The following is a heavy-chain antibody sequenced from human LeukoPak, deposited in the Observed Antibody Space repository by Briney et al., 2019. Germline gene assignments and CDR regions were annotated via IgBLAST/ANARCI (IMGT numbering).Heavy chain of an antibody. Sequence: GESLKISCKGSGYSFTSYWIGWVRQMPGKGLEWMGIIYPGDSDTRYSPSFQGQVTISADKSISTAYLQWNSLKASDTAMYYCARYDYYGSGSYYYMDVWGKGTTVTVSS. CDR2: IYPGDSDT. D-gene: IGHD3-10*01. CDR1: GYSFTSYW. CDR3: ARYDYYGSGSYYYMDV. J-gene: IGHJ6*03. V-gene: IGHV5-51*01.